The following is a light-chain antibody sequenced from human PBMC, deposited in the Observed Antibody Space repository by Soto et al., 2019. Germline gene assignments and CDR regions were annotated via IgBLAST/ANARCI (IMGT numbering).Light chain of an antibody. CDR2: GAS. J-gene: IGKJ1*01. CDR3: QQYNNWPWT. CDR1: QSISDT. V-gene: IGKV3-15*01. Sequence: ETVMTQSPATLSVSPGGRATLSCRASQSISDTLAWYQQKPGQAPRLLIHGASTRATGSPARFSGSGSGTDFTLTISSLQSEDFAIYYCQQYNNWPWTFGQGTTGDIK.